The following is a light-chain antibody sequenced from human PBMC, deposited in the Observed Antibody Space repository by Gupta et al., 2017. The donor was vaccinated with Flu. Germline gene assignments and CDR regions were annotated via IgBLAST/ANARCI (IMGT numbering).Light chain of an antibody. CDR1: SGSIASNY. CDR2: EDN. J-gene: IGLJ3*02. V-gene: IGLV6-57*01. Sequence: GTISCTRSSGSIASNYVQWYQQRPGSSPTTVIYEDNQRPSGVPDRFSGSIDSSSNSASLTISGLKTEDEADYYCQSYDSSNHGVFGGGTKLTVL. CDR3: QSYDSSNHGV.